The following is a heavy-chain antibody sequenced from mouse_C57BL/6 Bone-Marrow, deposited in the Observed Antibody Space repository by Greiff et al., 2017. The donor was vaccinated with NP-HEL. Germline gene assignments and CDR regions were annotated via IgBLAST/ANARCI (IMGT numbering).Heavy chain of an antibody. Sequence: QVQLQQPGAELVRPGTSVKLSCKASGYTFTSYWMHWVKQRPGQGLEWIGVIDPSDSYTNYNQKFKGKATLTVDTSSSTAYMQLSSLTSEDSAVYYCARLLRVFYFDYWGQGTTLTVSS. V-gene: IGHV1-59*01. CDR2: IDPSDSYT. CDR1: GYTFTSYW. CDR3: ARLLRVFYFDY. J-gene: IGHJ2*01. D-gene: IGHD1-1*01.